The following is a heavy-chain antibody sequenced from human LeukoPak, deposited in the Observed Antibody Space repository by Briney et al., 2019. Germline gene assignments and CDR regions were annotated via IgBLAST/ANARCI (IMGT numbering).Heavy chain of an antibody. D-gene: IGHD3-22*01. J-gene: IGHJ6*03. CDR3: ARDSADSSGYYPNYYYYYYMDV. V-gene: IGHV4-31*03. Sequence: SQTLSLTCTVSGGSISRGGDYWSWIRQHPGRGLEWIGYIYYRGITSTNPSLKSRVTISVDPAKNQFSLKMCSVTAADTAVYYCARDSADSSGYYPNYYYYYYMDVWGKGTTVTVSS. CDR1: GGSISRGGDY. CDR2: IYYRGIT.